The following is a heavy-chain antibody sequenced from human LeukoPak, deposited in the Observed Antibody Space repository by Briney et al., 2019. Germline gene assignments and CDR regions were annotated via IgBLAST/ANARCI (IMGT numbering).Heavy chain of an antibody. CDR3: ARQGDGYINNYFDP. Sequence: GASLKISCKGSGYSFTNYWIGWVRQMPGKGLEWMGIIYPADSDTRYSPSFQGQVTISVDKSITTAYLRWSSLKASDTAMYYCARQGDGYINNYFDPWGQGTLVTVSS. V-gene: IGHV5-51*01. CDR1: GYSFTNYW. CDR2: IYPADSDT. D-gene: IGHD5-24*01. J-gene: IGHJ5*02.